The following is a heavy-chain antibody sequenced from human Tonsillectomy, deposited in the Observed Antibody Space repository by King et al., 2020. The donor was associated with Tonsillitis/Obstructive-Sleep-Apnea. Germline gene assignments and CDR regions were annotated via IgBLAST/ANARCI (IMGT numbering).Heavy chain of an antibody. CDR1: GFTFNTYA. CDR3: AKNYYDSSGPRYFYYYMDV. Sequence: VQLVESGGGLVQPGGSLRLSCAASGFTFNTYAMSWVRQAPGKGLEWVSAISSSGGSTYYADSVKGRFTISRDNSKNTLYLQMNSLRAEDPAVYYCAKNYYDSSGPRYFYYYMDVWGRGTTVTVSS. V-gene: IGHV3-23*04. CDR2: ISSSGGST. J-gene: IGHJ6*03. D-gene: IGHD3-22*01.